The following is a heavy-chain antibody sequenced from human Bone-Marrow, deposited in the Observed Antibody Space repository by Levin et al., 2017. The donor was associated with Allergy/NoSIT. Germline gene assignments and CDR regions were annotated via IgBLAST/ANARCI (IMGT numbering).Heavy chain of an antibody. CDR1: AFTFSSTW. D-gene: IGHD3-22*01. CDR3: TTDPDYYDTRGDY. J-gene: IGHJ4*02. V-gene: IGHV3-15*01. CDR2: IRSKADGETA. Sequence: LSLTCAASAFTFSSTWLSWVRQAPGKGLEWVGLIRSKADGETADYSALVKGRFTISRDDSKNTLYLQMNSLKTEDTAVYYCTTDPDYYDTRGDYWGQGTLVTVSS.